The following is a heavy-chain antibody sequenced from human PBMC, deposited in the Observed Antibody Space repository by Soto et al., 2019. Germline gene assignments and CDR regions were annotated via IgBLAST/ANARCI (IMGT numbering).Heavy chain of an antibody. CDR2: IYYSGST. J-gene: IGHJ4*02. V-gene: IGHV4-39*01. CDR1: GGSISSGSYY. CDR3: ARHLNLWFGGD. D-gene: IGHD3-10*01. Sequence: QLQLQESGPGLEKPSETLSLTCSVSGGSISSGSYYWDWIRQPPGKGLEWIGSIYYSGSTYYNPSLKSRVSISVDTSKNQFSLKLTSVTAADTAVYYCARHLNLWFGGDWGLGTLVIVSS.